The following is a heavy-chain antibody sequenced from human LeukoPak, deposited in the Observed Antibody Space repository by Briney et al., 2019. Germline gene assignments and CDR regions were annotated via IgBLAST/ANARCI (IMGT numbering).Heavy chain of an antibody. CDR2: ISYDGSNK. CDR1: GFTFSSYA. J-gene: IGHJ6*02. D-gene: IGHD5-18*01. Sequence: GGSLRLSCAASGFTFSSYAMHWVRQAPGKGLEWVAVISYDGSNKYCADSVKGRFTISRDNSKNTLYLQMNSLRAEDTAVYYCARLRVQLWLDESFDYYGMDVWGQGTTVTVFS. V-gene: IGHV3-30-3*01. CDR3: ARLRVQLWLDESFDYYGMDV.